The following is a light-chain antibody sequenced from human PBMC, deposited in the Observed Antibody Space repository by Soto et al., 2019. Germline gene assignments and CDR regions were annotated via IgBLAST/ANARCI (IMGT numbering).Light chain of an antibody. J-gene: IGKJ3*01. CDR3: QKYRSFPF. Sequence: DIQMTQSPTSLSASVGDRVTITCRASQGIRNYVAWYQQIPGKAPKLLIYAASTLQSGVPSRFSGSGSGTDFTLTINGLQPEDFATYSCQKYRSFPFFGPGTKVEIK. V-gene: IGKV1-27*01. CDR2: AAS. CDR1: QGIRNY.